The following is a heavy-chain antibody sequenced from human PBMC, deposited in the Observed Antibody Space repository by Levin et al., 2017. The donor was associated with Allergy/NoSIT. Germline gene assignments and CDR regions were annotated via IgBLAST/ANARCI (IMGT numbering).Heavy chain of an antibody. D-gene: IGHD3-22*01. Sequence: SQTLSLTCAVSGYSISSGYYWGWIRQPPGKGLEWIGSIYHSGSTYYNPSLKRRVPISVDTSKNQFSLKLSSVTAADTAVYYCARSMYYYDSSGTNWFDPWGQGTLVTVSS. CDR3: ARSMYYYDSSGTNWFDP. V-gene: IGHV4-38-2*01. CDR1: GYSISSGYY. CDR2: IYHSGST. J-gene: IGHJ5*02.